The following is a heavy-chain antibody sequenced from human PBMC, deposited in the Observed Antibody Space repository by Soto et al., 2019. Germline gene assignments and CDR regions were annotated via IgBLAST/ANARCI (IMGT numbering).Heavy chain of an antibody. Sequence: SETLSLTCTISTGSITVCYWWSWVRQPPGMGLEWIGEVSRGGTTNYNPSLKSPTTMSIDASRNQFSLKMTSVTAADTAVYHCACSDNYSLDHWGLGTLVTVSS. CDR1: TGSITVCYW. CDR2: VSRGGTT. D-gene: IGHD2-21*01. J-gene: IGHJ4*02. CDR3: ACSDNYSLDH. V-gene: IGHV4-4*02.